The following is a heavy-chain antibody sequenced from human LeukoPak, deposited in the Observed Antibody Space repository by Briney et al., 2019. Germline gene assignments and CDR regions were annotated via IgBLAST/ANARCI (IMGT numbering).Heavy chain of an antibody. V-gene: IGHV4-59*01. J-gene: IGHJ4*02. D-gene: IGHD3-10*01. CDR2: IYYSGST. CDR1: GGSISSYY. CDR3: ARYYGSGTARVDY. Sequence: SETLSLTCTVSGGSISSYYWSWIRQPPGKGLEWVGYIYYSGSTNYNPSLKSRVTISVDTSKNQFSLKLSSVTAADTAVYYCARYYGSGTARVDYWGQGTLVTVSS.